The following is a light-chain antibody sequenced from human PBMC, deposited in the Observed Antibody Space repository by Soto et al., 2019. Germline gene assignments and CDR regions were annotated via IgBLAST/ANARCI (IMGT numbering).Light chain of an antibody. CDR2: AAS. CDR3: QQRYSTPRT. Sequence: DIQMTQSPSSLSASVGDRVTITCRASQSISSYLNWYQQKPGKAPKLLIYAASSLQSGVPSRFSGSGSGTDFTLTISSLQPEDFDTYYCQQRYSTPRTLGQGTKVDI. V-gene: IGKV1-39*01. J-gene: IGKJ1*01. CDR1: QSISSY.